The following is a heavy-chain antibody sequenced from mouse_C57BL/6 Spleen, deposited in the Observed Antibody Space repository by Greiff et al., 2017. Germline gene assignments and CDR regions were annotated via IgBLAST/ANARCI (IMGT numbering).Heavy chain of an antibody. CDR1: GYTFTSYW. V-gene: IGHV1-61*01. Sequence: QVQLQQPGAELVRPGSSVKLSCKASGYTFTSYWMDWVKQRPGQGLDWIGNIYPSASVTHYNQKFTDKATLSVDKSSSTAYMQLSSRTSEDSAVCYCARRGRGFAYWGQGTLVTVSA. CDR2: IYPSASVT. CDR3: ARRGRGFAY. J-gene: IGHJ3*01.